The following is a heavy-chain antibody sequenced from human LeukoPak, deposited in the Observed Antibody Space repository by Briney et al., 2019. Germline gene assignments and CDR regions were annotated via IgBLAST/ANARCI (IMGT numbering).Heavy chain of an antibody. CDR2: INPSGGTT. Sequence: ASVKVSCKASGYTFTSYHMHWVRQAPGQGLEWMGIINPSGGTTNYAQKFRGRVTMTRDMSTSTVYMELSSLRSEDTAVYYCARALYYYDSSGYYHYFDYWGQGTLVTVSS. J-gene: IGHJ4*02. CDR1: GYTFTSYH. V-gene: IGHV1-46*01. CDR3: ARALYYYDSSGYYHYFDY. D-gene: IGHD3-22*01.